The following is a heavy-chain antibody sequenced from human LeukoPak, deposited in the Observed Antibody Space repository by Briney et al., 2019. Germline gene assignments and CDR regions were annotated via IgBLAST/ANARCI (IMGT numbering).Heavy chain of an antibody. CDR3: ASDSSGWFTLDY. Sequence: PGGSLRLSCAASGFTFSSYGMHWVRQAPGKGLEWVAVIWYDGGNKYYADSVKGRFTISRDNSKNTLYLQMNSLRAEDTAVYYCASDSSGWFTLDYWGQGTLVTVSS. D-gene: IGHD6-19*01. J-gene: IGHJ4*02. CDR1: GFTFSSYG. CDR2: IWYDGGNK. V-gene: IGHV3-30*19.